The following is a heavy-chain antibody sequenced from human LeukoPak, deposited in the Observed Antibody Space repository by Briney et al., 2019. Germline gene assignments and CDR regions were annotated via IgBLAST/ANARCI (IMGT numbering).Heavy chain of an antibody. CDR2: INHSGST. D-gene: IGHD6-6*01. CDR1: GGSFSGYY. CDR3: ARFERSRKYSSSRIDY. Sequence: SETLSLTCAVYGGSFSGYYWSWIRQPPGKGLEWIGEINHSGSTNYNPSLKSRVTISVDTSKNQFSLKLSSVTAADTAVYYCARFERSRKYSSSRIDYWGQGTLVTVSS. V-gene: IGHV4-34*01. J-gene: IGHJ4*02.